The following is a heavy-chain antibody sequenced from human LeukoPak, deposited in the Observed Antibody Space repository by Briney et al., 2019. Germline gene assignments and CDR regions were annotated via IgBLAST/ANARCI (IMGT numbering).Heavy chain of an antibody. Sequence: GASVKVSCKASGYTFTSYGISWVRQAPGQGLEWMGWISAYNGNTNYAQKVQGRVTMTTDTSTSTAYMELSSLRSEDTAVYYCASATFLDKYYFDYWGQGTLVTVSS. CDR3: ASATFLDKYYFDY. D-gene: IGHD2/OR15-2a*01. J-gene: IGHJ4*02. CDR1: GYTFTSYG. CDR2: ISAYNGNT. V-gene: IGHV1-18*01.